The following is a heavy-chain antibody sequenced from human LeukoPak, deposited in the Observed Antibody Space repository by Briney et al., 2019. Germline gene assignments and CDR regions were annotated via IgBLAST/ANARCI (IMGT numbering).Heavy chain of an antibody. D-gene: IGHD6-6*01. CDR1: GGTFSSYA. V-gene: IGHV1-69*13. CDR3: ARDPSSIAARPNFDY. CDR2: IIPIFGTA. J-gene: IGHJ4*02. Sequence: ASVKVSCKASGGTFSSYAISWVRQAPGQGLEWMGGIIPIFGTANYAQKFQGRVTITADGSTSTAYMELSSLRSEDTAVYYCARDPSSIAARPNFDYWGQGTLVTVSS.